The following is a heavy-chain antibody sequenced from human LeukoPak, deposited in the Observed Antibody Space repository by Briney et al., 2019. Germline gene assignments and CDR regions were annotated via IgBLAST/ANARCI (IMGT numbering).Heavy chain of an antibody. Sequence: PGGSLRLSCAASGFTFSSYSMNWVRQAPGKGLEWVSSISSSSSYIYYADSVKGRFTISRDNSKNTLYLQMNSLRAEDTAVYYCARAGYYYYYMDVWGKGTTVTVSS. CDR1: GFTFSSYS. CDR3: ARAGYYYYYMDV. CDR2: ISSSSSYI. V-gene: IGHV3-21*04. J-gene: IGHJ6*03.